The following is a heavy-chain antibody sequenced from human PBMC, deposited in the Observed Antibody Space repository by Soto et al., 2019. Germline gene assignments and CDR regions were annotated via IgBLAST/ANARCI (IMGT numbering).Heavy chain of an antibody. V-gene: IGHV3-48*02. Sequence: VGSLRLSCAASGLTFSSYSMNWVRQAPGKGLEWVSYISSSSSTIYYADSVKGRFTISRDNAWNSLSLQMNSLRDEDTALYYCARADYPNYYYYGLDVWGQGTTVTVSS. CDR1: GLTFSSYS. CDR3: ARADYPNYYYYGLDV. D-gene: IGHD4-17*01. J-gene: IGHJ6*02. CDR2: ISSSSSTI.